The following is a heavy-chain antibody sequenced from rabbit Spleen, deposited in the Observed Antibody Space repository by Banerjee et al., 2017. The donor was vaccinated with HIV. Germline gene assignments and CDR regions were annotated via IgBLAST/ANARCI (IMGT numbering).Heavy chain of an antibody. CDR3: ARDLDGVIGWNFGW. D-gene: IGHD4-1*01. CDR2: IYGGSSGST. CDR1: GFDLSSSYW. J-gene: IGHJ4*01. Sequence: QSLEESGGDLVKPGASLTLTCTASGFDLSSSYWICWVRQAPGKGLELIACIYGGSSGSTYYASWAKGRFTISKTSSTTVTLQMTSLTAADTATYFCARDLDGVIGWNFGWWGPGTLVTVS. V-gene: IGHV1S40*01.